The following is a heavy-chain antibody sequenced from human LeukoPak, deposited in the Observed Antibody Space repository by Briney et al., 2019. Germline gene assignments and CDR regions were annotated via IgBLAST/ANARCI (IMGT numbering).Heavy chain of an antibody. CDR1: GFTFSSYG. J-gene: IGHJ4*02. Sequence: PGRSLRLSCAASGFTFSSYGMHWVRQAPDKGLEWVAVISYDGSNKYYADSVKGRFTISRDNSKNTLYLQMNSLRAEDTAVYYCAKEGAYFDYWGQGTLVTVSS. V-gene: IGHV3-30*18. D-gene: IGHD3-16*01. CDR2: ISYDGSNK. CDR3: AKEGAYFDY.